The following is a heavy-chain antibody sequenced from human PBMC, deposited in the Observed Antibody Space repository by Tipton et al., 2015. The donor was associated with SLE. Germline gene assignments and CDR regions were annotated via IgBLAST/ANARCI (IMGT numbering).Heavy chain of an antibody. CDR3: SVVVPRRTRLNWFDP. CDR1: GGSFTNYY. J-gene: IGHJ5*02. D-gene: IGHD2-21*01. Sequence: TLSLTCAVYGGSFTNYYWSWIRQSPGKGLEWIGEINHSGTTKYNPSLKSRLSISINTSMNQFSLRLNSVTAADTAVYFCSVVVPRRTRLNWFDPWGQGILVTVSS. CDR2: INHSGTT. V-gene: IGHV4-34*09.